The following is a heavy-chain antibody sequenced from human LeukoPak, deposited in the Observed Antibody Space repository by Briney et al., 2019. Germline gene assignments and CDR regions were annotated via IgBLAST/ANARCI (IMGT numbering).Heavy chain of an antibody. Sequence: PSETLSLTCTVSGGSISSGDYYWSWIRQPPGKGLEWIGYIYYSGSTYYNPSLKSRVTISVDTSKNQFSLKLSSVTAADTAVYYCATRKNTELRSLDYAFDIWGQGTMVTVSS. CDR3: ATRKNTELRSLDYAFDI. CDR2: IYYSGST. CDR1: GGSISSGDYY. V-gene: IGHV4-30-4*01. D-gene: IGHD1-7*01. J-gene: IGHJ3*02.